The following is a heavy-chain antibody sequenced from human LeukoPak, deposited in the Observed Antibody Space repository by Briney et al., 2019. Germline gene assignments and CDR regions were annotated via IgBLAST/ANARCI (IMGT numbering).Heavy chain of an antibody. D-gene: IGHD1-26*01. J-gene: IGHJ4*02. V-gene: IGHV3-53*01. Sequence: GGSLRLSCAASGFTFSSYSMNWVRQAPGKGLEWVLDIYSGGSTYSADFAKGRFTIFSDTFKKTLYHKMNSLRADAAAIYYCSGSTETRIVGLDYWGQGTLVTVSS. CDR3: SGSTETRIVGLDY. CDR1: GFTFSSYS. CDR2: IYSGGST.